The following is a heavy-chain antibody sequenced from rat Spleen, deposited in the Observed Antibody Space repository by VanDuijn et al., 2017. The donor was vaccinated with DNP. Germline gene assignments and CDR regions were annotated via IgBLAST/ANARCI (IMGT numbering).Heavy chain of an antibody. CDR3: TTTQYYDGWFPFDY. CDR2: ISYDGSNT. D-gene: IGHD1-12*02. J-gene: IGHJ2*01. Sequence: EVQLVESGGGLVQPGRSLKLSCAASGFTFSNYGMAWVRQAPTKGLEWVATISYDGSNTYYREFVKGRFTISRDNAKSSLSLQMDSLRSEDTATYYCTTTQYYDGWFPFDYWGQGVMVTVSS. CDR1: GFTFSNYG. V-gene: IGHV5-29*01.